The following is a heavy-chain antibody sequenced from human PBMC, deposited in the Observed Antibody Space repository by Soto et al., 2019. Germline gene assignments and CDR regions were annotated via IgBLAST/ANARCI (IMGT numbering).Heavy chain of an antibody. J-gene: IGHJ5*02. D-gene: IGHD3-10*01. CDR1: GGSISSGGYY. CDR2: IYYSGST. Sequence: QVQLQESGPGLVKPSQTLSLTCTVSGGSISSGGYYWSWIRQHPGKGLEWIGYIYYSGSTYYNPSLKSRVTISIDTSKNQFSLKLSSVTAADTAVYYCAREILPGGIYGSGNKGWFDPWDQGTLVTVSS. CDR3: AREILPGGIYGSGNKGWFDP. V-gene: IGHV4-31*03.